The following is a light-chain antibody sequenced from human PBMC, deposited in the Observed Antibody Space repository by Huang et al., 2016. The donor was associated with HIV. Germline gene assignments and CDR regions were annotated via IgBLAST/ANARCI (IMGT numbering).Light chain of an antibody. Sequence: DIVMTQSPDFLAVSLGERATVNCKSSQTILYISKNKNYLAGYQQKPGQTPKLFIYWASTRESGVPDRFSGSGSGTDCTLTIISLQAEDVAVYYCQQYFETPLTFGGGTKVEIK. CDR1: QTILYISKNKNY. CDR2: WAS. J-gene: IGKJ4*01. CDR3: QQYFETPLT. V-gene: IGKV4-1*01.